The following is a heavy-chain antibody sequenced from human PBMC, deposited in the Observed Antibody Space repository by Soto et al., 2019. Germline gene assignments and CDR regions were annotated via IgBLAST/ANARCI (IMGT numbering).Heavy chain of an antibody. Sequence: QVQLQESGPGLVKPSETLSLTCTVSGGSITSYYWTWIRQPPGRGPEWIGYIYHSGSTHYNPSRKSRVTISVDTSMNQFSLKLNSVTAADTAVYYCARARRSQYYYYGMDVWGPGTTVTVSS. CDR2: IYHSGST. CDR3: ARARRSQYYYYGMDV. CDR1: GGSITSYY. J-gene: IGHJ6*02. V-gene: IGHV4-59*01.